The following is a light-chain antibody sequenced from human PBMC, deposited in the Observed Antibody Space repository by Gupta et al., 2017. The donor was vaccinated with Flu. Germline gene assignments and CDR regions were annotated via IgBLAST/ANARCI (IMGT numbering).Light chain of an antibody. J-gene: IGKJ2*01. CDR2: AAS. Sequence: DIQMTQSPSSLPASVGDRVTITCRASQVINNCFAWYQQKPGRVPKLLVYAASTLQPGVPSRFSGSGSGTHFTLTISSLQPEDVATYYCQKYNTAPYTFGQGTKLEIK. CDR3: QKYNTAPYT. CDR1: QVINNC. V-gene: IGKV1-27*01.